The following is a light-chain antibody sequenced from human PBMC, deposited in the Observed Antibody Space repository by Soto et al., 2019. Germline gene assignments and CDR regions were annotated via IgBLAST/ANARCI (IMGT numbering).Light chain of an antibody. CDR1: QSFSSY. V-gene: IGKV3-20*01. J-gene: IGKJ1*01. CDR3: QQCGSSPWT. Sequence: EIVLTQSPATLSLSPGERATLSCRASQSFSSYLAWYQQKPGQAPRLLIYAASSRATGIPDRFSGGGSGTDFTLTISRLEPEDFAVYYCQQCGSSPWTFGQGTKVDIK. CDR2: AAS.